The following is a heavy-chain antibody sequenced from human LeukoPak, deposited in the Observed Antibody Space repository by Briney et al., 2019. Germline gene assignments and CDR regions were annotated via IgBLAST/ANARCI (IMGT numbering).Heavy chain of an antibody. CDR1: GYTFTSYG. CDR3: ARRDYYDSSGYYYPEYFQH. CDR2: ISAYNGNT. Sequence: ASVKVSCKASGYTFTSYGISWVRQAPGQGREGMGWISAYNGNTNYAQKFQGRVTITADESTSIAYMELSSLRSEDTAVYYCARRDYYDSSGYYYPEYFQHWGQGTLVTVSS. V-gene: IGHV1-18*01. D-gene: IGHD3-22*01. J-gene: IGHJ1*01.